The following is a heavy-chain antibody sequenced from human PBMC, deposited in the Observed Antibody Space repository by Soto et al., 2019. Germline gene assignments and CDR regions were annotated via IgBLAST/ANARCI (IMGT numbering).Heavy chain of an antibody. V-gene: IGHV3-23*01. Sequence: HPVGSLRLSCVASGFRFSRSAMGWIRQPPGRGLDWVSAISGTGGNTYFADSVEGRFVISRDNSKNTLYLQMNSLRAEDTAVYYCAKVRIDHYNGFDAWGQGTTVTVSS. J-gene: IGHJ6*02. CDR1: GFRFSRSA. D-gene: IGHD2-8*01. CDR2: ISGTGGNT. CDR3: AKVRIDHYNGFDA.